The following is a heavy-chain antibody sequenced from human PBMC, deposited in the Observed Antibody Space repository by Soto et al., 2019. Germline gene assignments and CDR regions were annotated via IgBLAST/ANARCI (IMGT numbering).Heavy chain of an antibody. V-gene: IGHV4-61*08. D-gene: IGHD5-18*01. CDR2: IYYSGNT. J-gene: IGHJ5*02. CDR1: GGSVSSGDYY. Sequence: SETLSLTYTVSGGSVSSGDYYWSWIRQPPGKGLEWIGYIYYSGNTNYNPSLKSRVIISVDTSKNLFSLKLTSVTAADTAVYYCARIPVDTPMFYWLAPWGQGTLVPVSS. CDR3: ARIPVDTPMFYWLAP.